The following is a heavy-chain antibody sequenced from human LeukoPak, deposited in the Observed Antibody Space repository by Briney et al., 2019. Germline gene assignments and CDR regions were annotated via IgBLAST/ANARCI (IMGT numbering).Heavy chain of an antibody. CDR1: GFTFSDYY. J-gene: IGHJ4*02. V-gene: IGHV3-11*01. CDR3: ARDIVASTLFDY. Sequence: GGSLRLSCAASGFTFSDYYMSWLRQAPGKALEWIGYISTSGSGIQYADSMKGRFTISRDNAKNSLYLQMNSLRAEDTAVYYCARDIVASTLFDYWGQGTLVTVSS. CDR2: ISTSGSGI. D-gene: IGHD5-12*01.